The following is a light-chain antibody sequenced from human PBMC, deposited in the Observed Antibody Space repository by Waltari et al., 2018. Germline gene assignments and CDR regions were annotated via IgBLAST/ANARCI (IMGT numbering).Light chain of an antibody. CDR2: KDN. CDR1: ALPTQY. Sequence: SNELTQPPSVSVSPGQTARITCSGDALPTQYAYWFQQKPGQAPLMLIYKDNERPSGITERFSASSSGTTVTLTISGVQAEDEADYYCQSAANSVTFDVVFGGGTKLTVL. J-gene: IGLJ2*01. V-gene: IGLV3-25*03. CDR3: QSAANSVTFDVV.